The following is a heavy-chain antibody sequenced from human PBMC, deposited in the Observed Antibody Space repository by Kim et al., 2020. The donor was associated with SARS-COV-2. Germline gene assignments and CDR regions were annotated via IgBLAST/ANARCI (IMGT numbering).Heavy chain of an antibody. D-gene: IGHD6-19*01. CDR3: ARRQFTSGWYYFDY. J-gene: IGHJ4*02. V-gene: IGHV3-74*01. Sequence: DADSGKGRFTTARDNAKNTRYLQMNSLRAEDTAVYYCARRQFTSGWYYFDYWGQGTLVTVSS.